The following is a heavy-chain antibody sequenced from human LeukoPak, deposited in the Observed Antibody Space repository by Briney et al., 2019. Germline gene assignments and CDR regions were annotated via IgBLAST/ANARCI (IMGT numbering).Heavy chain of an antibody. D-gene: IGHD3-10*01. V-gene: IGHV1-69*01. Sequence: GSSVKGSCKASGGTFSSYAISWVRQAPGQGLEWMGGIIPIFGTANYAQKFQGRVTITADESTSTAYMELSSLRSEDTAVYYCASGVRGVIIPTSFDYWGQGTLVTVSS. CDR2: IIPIFGTA. CDR1: GGTFSSYA. CDR3: ASGVRGVIIPTSFDY. J-gene: IGHJ4*02.